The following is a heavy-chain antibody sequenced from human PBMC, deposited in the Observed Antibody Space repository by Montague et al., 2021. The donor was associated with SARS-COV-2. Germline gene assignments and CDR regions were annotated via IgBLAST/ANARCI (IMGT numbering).Heavy chain of an antibody. CDR1: GFTFSSYE. CDR2: ISSSGSTI. J-gene: IGHJ2*01. D-gene: IGHD3-3*01. CDR3: ASILRLPRWFDL. V-gene: IGHV3-48*03. Sequence: SLRLSCAASGFTFSSYEMNWVRQAPGKGLEWVSYISSSGSTIYYADSVKGRFTISRDNAKNSLYLQMNSLRAEDTAVYYCASILRLPRWFDLWGRGTLVTVPP.